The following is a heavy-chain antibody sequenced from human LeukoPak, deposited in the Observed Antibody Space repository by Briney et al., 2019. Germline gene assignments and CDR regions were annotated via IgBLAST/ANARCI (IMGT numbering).Heavy chain of an antibody. CDR3: ARGFRRVAAMMGVCFDY. J-gene: IGHJ4*02. CDR2: INPNSGGT. V-gene: IGHV1-2*02. Sequence: GASVTVSCKASGYTFTGYYMQWVRQAPGQGLEWMGWINPNSGGTNYAQKFQGRVTMTRDTSISTAYMELSRLRSDDTAVYYCARGFRRVAAMMGVCFDYWGQGTLVTVSS. D-gene: IGHD2-2*01. CDR1: GYTFTGYY.